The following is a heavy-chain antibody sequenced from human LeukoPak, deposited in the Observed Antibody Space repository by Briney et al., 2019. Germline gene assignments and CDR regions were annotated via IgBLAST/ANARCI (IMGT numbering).Heavy chain of an antibody. J-gene: IGHJ3*02. V-gene: IGHV3-21*01. Sequence: PGGSLRLSCAASGFTFSSYSMNWVRQAPGKGLEWVSSISSSSSYIYYADSVKGRFTISRDNAKNSLYLQMNSLRAEDTAVYYCARVRAAAGIDAFDIWGQGTMVTVSS. CDR2: ISSSSSYI. CDR3: ARVRAAAGIDAFDI. D-gene: IGHD6-13*01. CDR1: GFTFSSYS.